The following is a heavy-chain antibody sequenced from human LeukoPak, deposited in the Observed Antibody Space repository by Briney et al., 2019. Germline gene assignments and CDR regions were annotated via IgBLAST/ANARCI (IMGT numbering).Heavy chain of an antibody. Sequence: SVKVSCKASGGTFSSYAISWVRQAPGQGLEWMGGIIPIFGTANYAQKFQGRVTITADESTSTAYMELSSLRSEDTAVYYCARLEVAVAGTLEEGDYWGQGTLVTVSS. CDR1: GGTFSSYA. CDR3: ARLEVAVAGTLEEGDY. V-gene: IGHV1-69*01. D-gene: IGHD6-19*01. J-gene: IGHJ4*02. CDR2: IIPIFGTA.